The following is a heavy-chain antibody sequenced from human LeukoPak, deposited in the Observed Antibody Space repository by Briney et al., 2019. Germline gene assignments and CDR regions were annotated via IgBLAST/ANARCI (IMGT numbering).Heavy chain of an antibody. J-gene: IGHJ4*02. CDR3: AKDWGVGYDSSGYYLLDY. V-gene: IGHV3-23*01. D-gene: IGHD3-22*01. Sequence: GGSLRLSCAASGFTFSSYAMSWVRQAPGKGLEWVSAISGSGGSTYYADSVKGRFTISRDNSKNTLYLQMNSLRAEDTAVYYCAKDWGVGYDSSGYYLLDYWGQGTLVTVSS. CDR1: GFTFSSYA. CDR2: ISGSGGST.